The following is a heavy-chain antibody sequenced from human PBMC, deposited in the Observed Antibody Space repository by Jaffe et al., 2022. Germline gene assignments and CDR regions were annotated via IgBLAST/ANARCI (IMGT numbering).Heavy chain of an antibody. CDR2: IIPIFGTA. J-gene: IGHJ4*02. Sequence: QVQLVQSGAEVKKPGSSVKVSCKASGGTFSSYAISWVRQAPGQGLEWMGGIIPIFGTANYAQKFQGRVTITADESTSTAYMELSSLRSEDTAVYYCARGSLVDIVATIGHLFDYWGQGTLVTVSS. CDR3: ARGSLVDIVATIGHLFDY. V-gene: IGHV1-69*01. CDR1: GGTFSSYA. D-gene: IGHD5-12*01.